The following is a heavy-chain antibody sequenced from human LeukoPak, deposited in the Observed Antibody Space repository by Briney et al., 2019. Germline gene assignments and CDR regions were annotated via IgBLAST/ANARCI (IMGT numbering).Heavy chain of an antibody. D-gene: IGHD3-10*01. Sequence: GGSLRLSCAASGFTFSSYGMHWVRQAPGKGLEWVSAISGSGGSTYYADSVKGRFTISRDNSKNTLYLQMNSLRAEDTAVYYCAKVLDYYGSGSHDYWGQGTLVTVSS. CDR1: GFTFSSYG. J-gene: IGHJ4*02. CDR2: ISGSGGST. V-gene: IGHV3-23*01. CDR3: AKVLDYYGSGSHDY.